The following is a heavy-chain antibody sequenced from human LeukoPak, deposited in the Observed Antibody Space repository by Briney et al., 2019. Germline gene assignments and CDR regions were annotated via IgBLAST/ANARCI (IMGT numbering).Heavy chain of an antibody. CDR2: ISSSGSTI. J-gene: IGHJ3*02. Sequence: PGGSLRLSCAASGFTFSSYEMNWVRRAPGKGLEWVSYISSSGSTIYYADSVKGRFTISRDNAKNSLYLQMNSLRAEDTAVYYCARDYSSGWDAFDIWGQGTMVTVSS. CDR3: ARDYSSGWDAFDI. CDR1: GFTFSSYE. D-gene: IGHD6-19*01. V-gene: IGHV3-48*03.